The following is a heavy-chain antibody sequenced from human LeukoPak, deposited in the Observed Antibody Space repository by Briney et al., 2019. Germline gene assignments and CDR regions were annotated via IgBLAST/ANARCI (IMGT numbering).Heavy chain of an antibody. CDR3: ARDRGIAARLDENY. CDR1: GFTFNDYA. J-gene: IGHJ4*02. Sequence: PGGSLRLSCAASGFTFNDYALHWVRQAPGKGLEWVSGISWNSGSIGYADSVKGRFTISRDNAKNSLYLQMNSLRAEDTAVYYCARDRGIAARLDENYWGQGTLVTVSS. D-gene: IGHD6-6*01. CDR2: ISWNSGSI. V-gene: IGHV3-9*01.